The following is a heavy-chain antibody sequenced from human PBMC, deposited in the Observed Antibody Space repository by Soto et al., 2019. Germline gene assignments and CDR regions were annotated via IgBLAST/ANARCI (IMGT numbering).Heavy chain of an antibody. Sequence: QVQLVQSGAEVKKPGYSVKVSCKASGGPFSSYTISWVRQAPGQGLEWMGRIIPILGIANYAQKFQGRVTITADKSTSTAYMELSSLRSEDTAVYYCASGAGQWPDRYYFAYWGQGTLVTVSS. D-gene: IGHD6-19*01. J-gene: IGHJ4*02. V-gene: IGHV1-69*02. CDR3: ASGAGQWPDRYYFAY. CDR1: GGPFSSYT. CDR2: IIPILGIA.